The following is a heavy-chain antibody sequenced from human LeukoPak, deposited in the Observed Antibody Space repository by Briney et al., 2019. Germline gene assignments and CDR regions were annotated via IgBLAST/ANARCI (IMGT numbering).Heavy chain of an antibody. V-gene: IGHV4-31*03. CDR2: IYYSGST. D-gene: IGHD5-18*01. CDR1: GVSISSGDYY. CDR3: ARGEDTAMVSAYGMDV. Sequence: SETLSLTCTVSGVSISSGDYYWSWIRQHPGKGLEWIGYIYYSGSTYYNPSLKSRVTISVDTSKNQFSLKLSSVTAADTAVYYCARGEDTAMVSAYGMDVWGQGTTVTVSS. J-gene: IGHJ6*02.